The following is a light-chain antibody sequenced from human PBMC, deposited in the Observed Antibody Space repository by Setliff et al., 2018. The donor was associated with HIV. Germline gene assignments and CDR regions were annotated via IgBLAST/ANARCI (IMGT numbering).Light chain of an antibody. CDR1: SSDVGSYNF. CDR3: CSYAGSSTLV. J-gene: IGLJ2*01. CDR2: EVS. Sequence: QSALTQPASVSGSPGQSITISCTGTSSDVGSYNFVSWYQQHPGKAPKRMIYEVSKRPSGVSNRFSGSKSGNTASLTISGVQAEDEADYYCCSYAGSSTLVFGGGTKVTVL. V-gene: IGLV2-23*02.